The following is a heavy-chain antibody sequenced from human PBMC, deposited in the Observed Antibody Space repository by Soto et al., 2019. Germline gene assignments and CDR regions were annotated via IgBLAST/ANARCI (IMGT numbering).Heavy chain of an antibody. V-gene: IGHV1-3*01. CDR1: GYTFTSYA. CDR2: INAGNGNT. J-gene: IGHJ5*02. D-gene: IGHD3-10*01. Sequence: ASVKVSCKASGYTFTSYAMHWVRQAPGQRLEWMGWINAGNGNTKYSQEFQGRVTITRDTSASTAYMELSSLRSEDTAVYYCARGGSMVRGVVIGALNWFDPWGQGTLVTVSS. CDR3: ARGGSMVRGVVIGALNWFDP.